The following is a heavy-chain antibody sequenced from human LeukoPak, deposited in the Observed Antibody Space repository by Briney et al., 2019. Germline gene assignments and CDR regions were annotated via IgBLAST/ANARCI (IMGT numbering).Heavy chain of an antibody. CDR3: ARDLITMVRGANYYMDV. CDR1: GGSISSYY. J-gene: IGHJ6*03. CDR2: IYTSGST. V-gene: IGHV4-4*07. D-gene: IGHD3-10*01. Sequence: SETLSLTCTVSGGSISSYYWSWIRQPAGKGLEWIGRIYTSGSTNYNPSLKSRVTMSVDTSKNQFSLKLSSVTAADTAAYYCARDLITMVRGANYYMDVWGKGTTVTISS.